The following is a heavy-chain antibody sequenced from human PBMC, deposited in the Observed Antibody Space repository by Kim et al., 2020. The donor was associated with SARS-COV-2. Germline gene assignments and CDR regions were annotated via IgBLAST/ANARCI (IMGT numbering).Heavy chain of an antibody. D-gene: IGHD3-22*01. J-gene: IGHJ4*02. CDR3: ARVTAPFLMSDSSGYYFDY. V-gene: IGHV4-34*01. Sequence: SRVTISVDTSKNQFSLKLSSVTAADTAVYYCARVTAPFLMSDSSGYYFDYWGQGTLVTVSS.